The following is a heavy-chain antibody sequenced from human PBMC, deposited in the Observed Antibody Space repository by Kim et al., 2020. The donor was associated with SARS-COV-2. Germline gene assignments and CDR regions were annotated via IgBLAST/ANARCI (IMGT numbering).Heavy chain of an antibody. Sequence: GGSLRLSCTASGFTFGDYAMSWFRQAPGKGLEWVGFIRSKAYGGTTEYAASVKGRFTISRDDSKSIAYLQMNSLKTEDTAVYYCTRAWVGTLGSWFDPWGQGTLVTVSS. D-gene: IGHD1-26*01. V-gene: IGHV3-49*03. CDR3: TRAWVGTLGSWFDP. CDR1: GFTFGDYA. J-gene: IGHJ5*02. CDR2: IRSKAYGGTT.